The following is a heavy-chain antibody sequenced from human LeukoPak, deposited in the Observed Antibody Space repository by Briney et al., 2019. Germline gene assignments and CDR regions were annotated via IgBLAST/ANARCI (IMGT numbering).Heavy chain of an antibody. CDR2: INWNGGST. D-gene: IGHD5-18*01. CDR3: ARGGIQSIYYFDY. V-gene: IGHV3-20*04. Sequence: GGSLRLSCAASGFTFSSYAMSWVRQAPGKGLEWVSGINWNGGSTGYADSMKGRFTISRDNAKNSLYLQMNSLRAEDTALYYCARGGIQSIYYFDYWGQGTLVTVSS. J-gene: IGHJ4*02. CDR1: GFTFSSYA.